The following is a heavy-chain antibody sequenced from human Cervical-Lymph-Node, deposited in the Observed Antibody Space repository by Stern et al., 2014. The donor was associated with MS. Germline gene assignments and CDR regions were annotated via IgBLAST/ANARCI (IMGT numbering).Heavy chain of an antibody. CDR2: ISWNSGSI. V-gene: IGHV3-9*01. J-gene: IGHJ4*02. D-gene: IGHD2-8*02. CDR1: GFTFDDYV. Sequence: VQLEESGGGLVQPGRSLRLSCAASGFTFDDYVMHWVRQVPGKGLEWVSGISWNSGSIDYADSVKGRFTISRDNAKSSLYLQMNSLRVEDTALYYCAGLVAWGQGILVTVSS. CDR3: AGLVA.